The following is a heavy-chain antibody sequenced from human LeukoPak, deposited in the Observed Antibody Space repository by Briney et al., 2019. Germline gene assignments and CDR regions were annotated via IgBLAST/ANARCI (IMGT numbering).Heavy chain of an antibody. Sequence: SETLSLTCAVYGGSSSVYYWSWIRQPPGKGLEWIGEINHSGSTKFNPSLKSRVTLSIDTSKNQFSLKLSSVTAADTAVYYCARGNYDILTGYSKNWFDPWGQGTLVTVSS. V-gene: IGHV4-34*01. CDR2: INHSGST. J-gene: IGHJ5*02. CDR1: GGSSSVYY. CDR3: ARGNYDILTGYSKNWFDP. D-gene: IGHD3-9*01.